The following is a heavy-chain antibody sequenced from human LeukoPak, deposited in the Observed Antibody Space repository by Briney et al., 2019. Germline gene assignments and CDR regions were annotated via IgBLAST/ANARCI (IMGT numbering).Heavy chain of an antibody. CDR1: GFTFSSHW. V-gene: IGHV3-7*01. Sequence: GGSLRLSCADSGFTFSSHWMSWVRQAPGKGLEWVANIKQDGSEIYYLDSVKGRFTISRDNEKNSLYLQMNSLRVEDTAVYYCATIEAVRFHYWGQGTLVTVSS. J-gene: IGHJ4*02. D-gene: IGHD6-19*01. CDR3: ATIEAVRFHY. CDR2: IKQDGSEI.